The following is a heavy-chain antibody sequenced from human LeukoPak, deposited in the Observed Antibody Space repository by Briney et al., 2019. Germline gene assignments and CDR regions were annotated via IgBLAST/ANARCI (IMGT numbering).Heavy chain of an antibody. D-gene: IGHD5-18*01. CDR1: GFTFSSYG. CDR3: VRVTHSSYSYGYGHGDY. J-gene: IGHJ4*02. V-gene: IGHV3-33*01. Sequence: RGSLRLSCAASGFTFSSYGMHWVRQAPGKGLEWVAVIWYDGSNKYYADSVKGRFTISRDNSKNTLYLQMNSLRAEDTAVYYCVRVTHSSYSYGYGHGDYWGQGTLVTVSS. CDR2: IWYDGSNK.